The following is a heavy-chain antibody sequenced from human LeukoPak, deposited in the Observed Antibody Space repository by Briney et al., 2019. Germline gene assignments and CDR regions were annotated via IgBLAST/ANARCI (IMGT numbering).Heavy chain of an antibody. V-gene: IGHV3-20*04. CDR3: ARAKPKNMVRGLIMRRESRYYFDY. Sequence: GGSLRLSCTTSGFTFSNYGMSWVRQAPGKGLEWVSGINWNGGSTGYADSVKGRFTISRDNAKNPLYLQMNSLRAEDTAVYYCARAKPKNMVRGLIMRRESRYYFDYWGQGTLVTVSS. CDR2: INWNGGST. D-gene: IGHD3-10*01. CDR1: GFTFSNYG. J-gene: IGHJ4*02.